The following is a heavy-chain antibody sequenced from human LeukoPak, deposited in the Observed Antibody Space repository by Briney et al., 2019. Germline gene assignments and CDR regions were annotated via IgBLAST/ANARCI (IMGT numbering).Heavy chain of an antibody. CDR2: MNPHTGGS. Sequence: GASVKVSCKASGYTFTDYFMHWVRQAPGQGLEWVGWMNPHTGGSNYAQKFRGRVTMTRDTSISTAYMELTSLRSDDTAMYYCARRGGKNYGDYLLYYYYMDVWGKGTTVTVSS. J-gene: IGHJ6*03. CDR3: ARRGGKNYGDYLLYYYYMDV. V-gene: IGHV1-2*02. D-gene: IGHD4-17*01. CDR1: GYTFTDYF.